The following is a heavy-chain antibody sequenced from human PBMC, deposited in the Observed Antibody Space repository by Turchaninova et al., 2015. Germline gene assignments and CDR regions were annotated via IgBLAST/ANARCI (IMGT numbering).Heavy chain of an antibody. CDR2: IYYSGST. Sequence: QLQLQESGPGLVKPSETLSLTCTVSGGSISSSSYYWGWIRHPPGKGLEWIGSIYYSGSTYYNPPLKSRVTISVDTSKNQFALMLSSVTAADTAVYYGARRSYCSGGSCYSYWGQGTLVTVSS. CDR1: GGSISSSSYY. CDR3: ARRSYCSGGSCYSY. J-gene: IGHJ4*02. V-gene: IGHV4-39*01. D-gene: IGHD2-15*01.